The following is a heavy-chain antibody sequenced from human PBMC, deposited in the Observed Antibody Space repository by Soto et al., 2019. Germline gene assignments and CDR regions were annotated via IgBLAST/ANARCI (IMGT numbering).Heavy chain of an antibody. V-gene: IGHV4-39*01. J-gene: IGHJ5*01. CDR3: ARPATYYSHFGWFDY. Sequence: KPSETLSLTCTVSGGSIGSSSFYWGWIRQPPGKGLEWIGSSYYSGGPSYNMSLKSRVTISVDASKNEFSLKLTSVTAADTAVYYCARPATYYSHFGWFDYWSQGTLVTV. CDR2: SYYSGGP. D-gene: IGHD3-22*01. CDR1: GGSIGSSSFY.